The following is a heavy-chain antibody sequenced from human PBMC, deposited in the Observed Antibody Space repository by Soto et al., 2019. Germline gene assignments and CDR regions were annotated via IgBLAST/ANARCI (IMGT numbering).Heavy chain of an antibody. J-gene: IGHJ4*02. CDR3: ARDLDGSGSYYTDY. D-gene: IGHD3-10*01. CDR1: GYMFVTYG. CDR2: ISAYNCNT. V-gene: IGHV1-18*01. Sequence: ASVKVSCKASGYMFVTYGINWVRQAPGQGLEWMGWISAYNCNTKYAQNLKGRVTMTTDASTSTAYMEMRSLRSDDTAVYYCARDLDGSGSYYTDYWGPGTLVTVSS.